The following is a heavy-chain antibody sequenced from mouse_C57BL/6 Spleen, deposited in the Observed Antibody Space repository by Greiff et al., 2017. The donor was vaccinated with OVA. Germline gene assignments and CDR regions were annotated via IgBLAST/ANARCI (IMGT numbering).Heavy chain of an antibody. V-gene: IGHV1-82*01. D-gene: IGHD3-1*01. CDR1: GYAFSSSW. Sequence: QVQLKESGPELVKPGASVKISCKASGYAFSSSWMNWVKQRPGKGLEWIGRIYPGDGDTNYNGKFKGKATLTADKSSSTAYMQLSSLTSEDSAVYFCARRAQGPPFDYWGQGTTLTVSS. CDR2: IYPGDGDT. CDR3: ARRAQGPPFDY. J-gene: IGHJ2*01.